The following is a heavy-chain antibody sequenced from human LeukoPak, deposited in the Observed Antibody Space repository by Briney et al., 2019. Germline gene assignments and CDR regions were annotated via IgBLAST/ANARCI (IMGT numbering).Heavy chain of an antibody. CDR2: IHYSGST. CDR1: GGSDSSGGYY. D-gene: IGHD3-3*01. CDR3: ALNSWSGYRYFDH. V-gene: IGHV4-61*08. Sequence: SETLSLTCTVSGGSDSSGGYYWSWIRQPPGKGLEWIGYIHYSGSTKYNPSLKSRVTISVDTSKNQFSLKLSSVTAPDTAVYYCALNSWSGYRYFDHWGQGTLVTVSS. J-gene: IGHJ4*02.